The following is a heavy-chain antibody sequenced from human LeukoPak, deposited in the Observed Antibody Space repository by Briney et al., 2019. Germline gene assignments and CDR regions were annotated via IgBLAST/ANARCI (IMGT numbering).Heavy chain of an antibody. CDR3: ARADYYGSGTYGP. J-gene: IGHJ5*02. Sequence: ASVKVSCKASGYTFTGYYMHWVRQAPGQGLEWMGWINPNSGGINYAQKFQGRVTTTRDTSISTAYMELSRLRSDDTAVYYCARADYYGSGTYGPWGQGTLVTVSS. V-gene: IGHV1-2*02. CDR1: GYTFTGYY. D-gene: IGHD3-10*01. CDR2: INPNSGGI.